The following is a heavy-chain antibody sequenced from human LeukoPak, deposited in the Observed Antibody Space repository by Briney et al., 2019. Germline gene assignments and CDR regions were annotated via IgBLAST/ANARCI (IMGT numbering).Heavy chain of an antibody. CDR3: AKDRYADYGTFDN. CDR1: GFNFNRHG. CDR2: IPSDGSYT. V-gene: IGHV3-30*18. D-gene: IGHD4-17*01. Sequence: GGSLRLSCASSGFNFNRHGMHWVRQAPGKGLEWVALIPSDGSYTYYADSVKGRFTISRDNSKNTLSLQMNSVRPDDTAVYYCAKDRYADYGTFDNWGQGTMVTVSS. J-gene: IGHJ3*02.